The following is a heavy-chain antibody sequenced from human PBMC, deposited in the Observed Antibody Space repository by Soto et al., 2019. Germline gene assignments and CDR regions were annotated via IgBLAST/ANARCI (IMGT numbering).Heavy chain of an antibody. CDR2: ISYDGSNK. V-gene: IGHV3-30-3*01. J-gene: IGHJ4*02. CDR1: GFTFSSYA. D-gene: IGHD2-15*01. Sequence: QVQLLESGGGVVQPGRSLRLSCAASGFTFSSYAMHWVRQAPGKGLEWVAVISYDGSNKYYADSVKGRFTISRDNSKNTLYLQMNSLRAEDTAVYYCARDRDIVVVVAATLDYWGQGTLVTVSS. CDR3: ARDRDIVVVVAATLDY.